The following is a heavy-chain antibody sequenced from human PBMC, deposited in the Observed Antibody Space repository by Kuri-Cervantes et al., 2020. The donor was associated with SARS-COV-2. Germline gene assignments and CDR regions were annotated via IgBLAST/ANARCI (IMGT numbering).Heavy chain of an antibody. Sequence: SGPTLVKPTQTLWLTCSFSGFSLTTRGVGVGWIRQPPGKPLEWLARMNWDDDKDYSSSQETRLTISKDTSKNQVVLTMTHMDPADSATYYCARSKHGWGYSSSYSYYYMDVWGKGTTVTVSS. V-gene: IGHV2-70*11. CDR1: GFSLTTRGVG. D-gene: IGHD6-19*01. CDR3: ARSKHGWGYSSSYSYYYMDV. CDR2: MNWDDDK. J-gene: IGHJ6*03.